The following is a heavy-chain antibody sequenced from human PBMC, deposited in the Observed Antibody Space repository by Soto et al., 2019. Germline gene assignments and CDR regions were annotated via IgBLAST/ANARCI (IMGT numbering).Heavy chain of an antibody. CDR2: IKEDGSET. D-gene: IGHD2-21*01. CDR1: GFTFSSYW. Sequence: GGSLRLSCATSGFTFSSYWMTWVRQAPGKGPEWVANIKEDGSETSYVDSVKGRFTISRDNAKNSLLLQMNSLRVEDTARYFCATGECQREKQYRHLEYWCQATLVTVSS. V-gene: IGHV3-7*01. J-gene: IGHJ4*02. CDR3: ATGECQREKQYRHLEY.